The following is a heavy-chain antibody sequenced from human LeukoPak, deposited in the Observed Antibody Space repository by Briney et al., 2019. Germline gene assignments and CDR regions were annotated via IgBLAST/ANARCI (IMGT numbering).Heavy chain of an antibody. V-gene: IGHV4-59*01. Sequence: SETLSLTCTVSGGSISTYYWSWIQQPPGKGLEWIGYIYYSGSTNHNPSLKSRVTISVDTSKNQFSLKLSSVTAADTAVYYCARGGEVMWWFDPWGQGALVTVSS. CDR3: ARGGEVMWWFDP. J-gene: IGHJ5*02. CDR1: GGSISTYY. D-gene: IGHD3-16*01. CDR2: IYYSGST.